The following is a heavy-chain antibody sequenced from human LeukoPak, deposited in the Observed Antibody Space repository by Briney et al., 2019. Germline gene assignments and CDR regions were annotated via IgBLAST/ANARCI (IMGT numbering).Heavy chain of an antibody. CDR1: GITFRNYW. J-gene: IGHJ5*02. Sequence: PGRSLRLSCAASGITFRNYWMSWVRQAPGKGLEWVAFIKEDGSDKHYVDSVKGRFTISRDNAQNSLYLQMNSLRAEDTAVYFCHQPVTLPAWGQGTLVTVSS. CDR3: HQPVTLPA. CDR2: IKEDGSDK. D-gene: IGHD2-2*01. V-gene: IGHV3-7*01.